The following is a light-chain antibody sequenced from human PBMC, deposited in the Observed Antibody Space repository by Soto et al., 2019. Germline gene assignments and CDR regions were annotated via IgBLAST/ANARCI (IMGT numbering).Light chain of an antibody. J-gene: IGKJ5*01. Sequence: EIVMTQSPATLSVSPGEGATLSSRASQSVSSKLAWYQQKPGQAPRLLIYDASNRPTGIPARFTGSGSGTDFNLTISSLEPEDFAVYYCQQRSSWPPITFGQGTRLEIK. CDR2: DAS. CDR1: QSVSSK. CDR3: QQRSSWPPIT. V-gene: IGKV3-11*01.